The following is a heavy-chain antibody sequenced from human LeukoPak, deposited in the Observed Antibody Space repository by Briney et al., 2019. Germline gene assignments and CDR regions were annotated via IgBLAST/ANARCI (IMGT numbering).Heavy chain of an antibody. D-gene: IGHD3-3*02. Sequence: GGSLRLSCAASGFTFNNFEMNWVRQAPGKGLEWISYISSSGSTMYYADSVKGRFTISRKDAKNSLSLQMNNLRAEDTAVYYCARDSLAYFDFWGQGTLVTVSS. J-gene: IGHJ4*02. CDR2: ISSSGSTM. CDR3: ARDSLAYFDF. V-gene: IGHV3-48*03. CDR1: GFTFNNFE.